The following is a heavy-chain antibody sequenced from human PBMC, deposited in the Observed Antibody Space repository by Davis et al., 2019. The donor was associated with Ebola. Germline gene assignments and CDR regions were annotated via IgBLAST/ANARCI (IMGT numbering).Heavy chain of an antibody. CDR3: ARDRALTLNWFDP. J-gene: IGHJ5*02. CDR1: GGSISSSSYY. D-gene: IGHD3-10*01. Sequence: MPSETLSLICIVSGGSISSSSYYWSWIRQPPGKGLEWIGSIYHSGSTYYNPSLKSRVTISVDTSKNQFSLKLSSVTAADTAVYYCARDRALTLNWFDPWGQGTLVTVSS. V-gene: IGHV4-39*07. CDR2: IYHSGST.